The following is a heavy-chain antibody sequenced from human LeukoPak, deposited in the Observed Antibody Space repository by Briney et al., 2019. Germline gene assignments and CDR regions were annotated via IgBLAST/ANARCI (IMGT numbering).Heavy chain of an antibody. CDR1: GYTFTSYG. J-gene: IGHJ3*02. V-gene: IGHV1-18*04. Sequence: ASVKVSCKTSGYTFTSYGINWVRQAPGQGLEWMGWITPYNNNANYAQKFQGRVTMTTDTSTSIAYLDLRSLRSDDTAMYFCVGDMIYDNSGYSRDTNDAFDIWGQGTMLIVSS. CDR3: VGDMIYDNSGYSRDTNDAFDI. D-gene: IGHD3-22*01. CDR2: ITPYNNNA.